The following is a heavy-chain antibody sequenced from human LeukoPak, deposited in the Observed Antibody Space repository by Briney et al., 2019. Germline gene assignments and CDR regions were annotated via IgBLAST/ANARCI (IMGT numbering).Heavy chain of an antibody. CDR2: IGTIGDT. D-gene: IGHD2-21*01. Sequence: PGGSLRLSCAASGFTFSTYDMHWVRQVSGKGLEWVSSIGTIGDTFYPGSVKGRFTISRENAKNSLYLQMNGLRAGDTAVYYCARATVIGNAPVPGYMGVWGKGTTVTVSS. CDR1: GFTFSTYD. V-gene: IGHV3-13*01. CDR3: ARATVIGNAPVPGYMGV. J-gene: IGHJ6*03.